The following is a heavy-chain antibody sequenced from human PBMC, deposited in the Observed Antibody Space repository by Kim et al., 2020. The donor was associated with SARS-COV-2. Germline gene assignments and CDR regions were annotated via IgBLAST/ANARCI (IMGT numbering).Heavy chain of an antibody. CDR1: GFTFSNAW. J-gene: IGHJ4*02. CDR2: IKSKTDGGTT. V-gene: IGHV3-15*01. CDR3: TTDPSSYMITFGGVIVIPSGY. D-gene: IGHD3-16*02. Sequence: GGSLRLSCAASGFTFSNAWMSWVRQAPGKGLEWVGRIKSKTDGGTTDYAAPVKGRFTISRDDSKNTLYLQMNSLKTEDTAVYYCTTDPSSYMITFGGVIVIPSGYWGQGTLVTVSS.